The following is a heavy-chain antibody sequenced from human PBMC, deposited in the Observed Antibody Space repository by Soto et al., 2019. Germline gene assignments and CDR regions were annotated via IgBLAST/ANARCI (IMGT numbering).Heavy chain of an antibody. CDR2: INPSGGST. CDR1: GYTFTSYY. CDR3: GVHGYSYGHNYYYGMDV. Sequence: QVQLVQSGAEVKKPGASVKVSCKASGYTFTSYYMHWVRQAPGQGLEWMGIINPSGGSTSYAQKFQGRVTMTRDTSTSTVYMELSSLRSEDTAVYYCGVHGYSYGHNYYYGMDVWGQGTTVTVSS. J-gene: IGHJ6*02. V-gene: IGHV1-46*01. D-gene: IGHD5-18*01.